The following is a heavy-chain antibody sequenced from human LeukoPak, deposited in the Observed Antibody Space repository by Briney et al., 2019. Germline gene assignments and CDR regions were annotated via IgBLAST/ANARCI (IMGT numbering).Heavy chain of an antibody. J-gene: IGHJ4*02. CDR1: GYSFTSYW. Sequence: GESLKISCKGSGYSFTSYWIGWVRQMPGKGLEWMGIIYPGDSDTGYSPSFQGQVTISADKSISTAYLQWSSLKASDTAMYYCARAPALYYYDSSGYQYYFDYWGQGTLVTVSS. CDR2: IYPGDSDT. V-gene: IGHV5-51*01. D-gene: IGHD3-22*01. CDR3: ARAPALYYYDSSGYQYYFDY.